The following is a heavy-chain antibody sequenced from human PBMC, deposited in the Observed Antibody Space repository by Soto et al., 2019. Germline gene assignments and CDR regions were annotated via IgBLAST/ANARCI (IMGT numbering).Heavy chain of an antibody. CDR3: ASGLWGYGSDQDYIAV. CDR2: TYYRSKWYF. Sequence: SQTLSLTCAISGDSVSSNSAGWNWIRQTPSRGLEWLGRTYYRSKWYFNYAVSVESRITINPDTSKNQLSLQLSSVTPDDTAVYYCASGLWGYGSDQDYIAVWSKGTT. V-gene: IGHV6-1*01. CDR1: GDSVSSNSAG. J-gene: IGHJ6*03. D-gene: IGHD4-17*01.